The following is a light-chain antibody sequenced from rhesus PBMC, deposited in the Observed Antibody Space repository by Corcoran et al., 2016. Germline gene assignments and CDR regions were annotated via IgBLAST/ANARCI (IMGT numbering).Light chain of an antibody. CDR2: DAS. Sequence: DIQLTQSPSSLSASVGDRVTITCRASQGISSYLAWYQQKSGKAPKLLIYDASNLQSGVPSRFSGSGSGTEFTLTISSLQPEDVATYYCQQRNSYPFTFGPGTKLDIK. V-gene: IGKV1-38*01. CDR1: QGISSY. CDR3: QQRNSYPFT. J-gene: IGKJ3*01.